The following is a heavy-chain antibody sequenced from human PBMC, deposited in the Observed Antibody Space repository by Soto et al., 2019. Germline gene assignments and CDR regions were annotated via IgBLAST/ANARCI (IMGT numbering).Heavy chain of an antibody. Sequence: SETLSLTCSVSGADINTYSWTWIRQPAGKGLEWIGRIYTSASINYNPSLRGRVTLSVDTSTNQVSLKLASVTAADTAVYYCARDREAGYNFYYGMDVWGQGTTVP. CDR2: IYTSASI. CDR3: ARDREAGYNFYYGMDV. V-gene: IGHV4-4*07. D-gene: IGHD6-19*01. CDR1: GADINTYS. J-gene: IGHJ6*02.